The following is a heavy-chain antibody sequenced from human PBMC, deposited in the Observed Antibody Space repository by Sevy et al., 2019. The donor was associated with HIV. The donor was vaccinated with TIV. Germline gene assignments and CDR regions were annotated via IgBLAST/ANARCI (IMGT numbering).Heavy chain of an antibody. Sequence: GGSLRLSCAASGFSVSTNYMTWVRQAPGQGLEWVSVVYSGGRTEYADSVKGRFTIFRDISKNALFLELSSLTAEDTAVYYCATCSSGDSYYYGMDVWGQGTTVTVSS. V-gene: IGHV3-53*01. J-gene: IGHJ6*02. D-gene: IGHD4-17*01. CDR2: VYSGGRT. CDR3: ATCSSGDSYYYGMDV. CDR1: GFSVSTNY.